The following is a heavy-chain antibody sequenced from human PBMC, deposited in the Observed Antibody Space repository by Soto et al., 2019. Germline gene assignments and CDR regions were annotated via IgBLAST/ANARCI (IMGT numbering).Heavy chain of an antibody. J-gene: IGHJ6*02. D-gene: IGHD2-2*01. Sequence: GGSLRLSCAASRFTFSSYAMSWVRQAPGKGLEWVSAISGSGGSTYYADSVKGRFTISRDNSKNTLYLQMNSLRAEDTAVYYCAKDGGYCSSTSCLPGYYYYGMDVWGQGTTVTVSS. CDR1: RFTFSSYA. CDR3: AKDGGYCSSTSCLPGYYYYGMDV. CDR2: ISGSGGST. V-gene: IGHV3-23*01.